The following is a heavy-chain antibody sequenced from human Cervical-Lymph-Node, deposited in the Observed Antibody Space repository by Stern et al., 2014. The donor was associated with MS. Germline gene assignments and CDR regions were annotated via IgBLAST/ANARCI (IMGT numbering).Heavy chain of an antibody. J-gene: IGHJ4*02. CDR3: ALPGHFYTNAPDY. V-gene: IGHV3-30*03. CDR2: ISNDGSNK. D-gene: IGHD2-8*01. CDR1: GFAFASYD. Sequence: LVESGGGVVQPGGSLRLSCATSGFAFASYDLHWVRQAPGKGLEWVAFISNDGSNKYYADSLKDRFIVSRDYSKKTLNLQINSLRREDTAVYYCALPGHFYTNAPDYWGQGTLVTVSS.